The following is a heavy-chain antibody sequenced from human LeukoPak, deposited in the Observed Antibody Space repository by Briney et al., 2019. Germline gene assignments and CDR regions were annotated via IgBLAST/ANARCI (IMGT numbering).Heavy chain of an antibody. CDR2: IYHSGST. J-gene: IGHJ6*04. CDR3: AREPQRLWFGSGNGMDV. CDR1: GGSISSSNW. D-gene: IGHD3-10*01. Sequence: SETLSLTCAVSGGSISSSNWWSWVRQPPGQGLEWIGEIYHSGSTNYNPSLKSRVTISVDKSENQFSLKLSSVTAADTAVYYCAREPQRLWFGSGNGMDVWGKGTTVTVSS. V-gene: IGHV4-4*02.